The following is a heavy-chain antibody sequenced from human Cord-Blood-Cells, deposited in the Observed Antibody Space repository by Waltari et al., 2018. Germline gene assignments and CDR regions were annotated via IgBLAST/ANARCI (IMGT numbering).Heavy chain of an antibody. Sequence: EVQLVESGGGLVQPGGSLRLSCAASGFTFRRYGMSWVRQAPGKGLEGLAKMKHDGSEKYYGDCVKGRFTITRDNAKNSLYLQVNSLRAEDTAVYYCARSWGYWGQGTLVTVAS. V-gene: IGHV3-7*01. CDR1: GFTFRRYG. J-gene: IGHJ4*02. CDR2: MKHDGSEK. D-gene: IGHD6-13*01. CDR3: ARSWGY.